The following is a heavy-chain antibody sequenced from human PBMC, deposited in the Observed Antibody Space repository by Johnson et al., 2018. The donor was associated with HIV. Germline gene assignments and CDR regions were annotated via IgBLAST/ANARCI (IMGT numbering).Heavy chain of an antibody. J-gene: IGHJ3*02. D-gene: IGHD2-15*01. CDR2: IKQDGSEK. Sequence: VQLVESGGGLVQPGGSLRLSCAASGFTFSNYWMSWVRQAPGKGLEWVANIKQDGSEKYYVASVKVRFTISRDNAKNSLYLQMNSLRAEDTAVYYCVRVGPTLYDAFDIWGQGTTVTVSS. CDR1: GFTFSNYW. V-gene: IGHV3-7*03. CDR3: VRVGPTLYDAFDI.